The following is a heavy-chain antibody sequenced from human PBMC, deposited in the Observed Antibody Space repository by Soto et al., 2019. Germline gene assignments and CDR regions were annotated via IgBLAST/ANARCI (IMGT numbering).Heavy chain of an antibody. D-gene: IGHD2-2*01. Sequence: GGSLRLSCAASGFTFSIYGMHWFRQAPGKGLEWVAVISYDGSNKYYADSVKGRFTISRDNSKNTLYLQMNSLRAEDTAVYYCAKDTAVYCSSTSCYSLSGYWGQGTLVTVSS. CDR1: GFTFSIYG. CDR2: ISYDGSNK. V-gene: IGHV3-30*18. J-gene: IGHJ4*02. CDR3: AKDTAVYCSSTSCYSLSGY.